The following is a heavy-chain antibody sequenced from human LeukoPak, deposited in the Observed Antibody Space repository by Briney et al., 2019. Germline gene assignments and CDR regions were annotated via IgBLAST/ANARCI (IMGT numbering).Heavy chain of an antibody. Sequence: SETLSLTCTVSGGSISSYYWSWIRQPPGKGLEWIGYIYYSGSTNYNPSLKSRVTISVDTSKNQFSLKLSSVTAADTAVYYCARLFNHDFWSGYYPAPYFDYWGQGTLVTVSS. CDR3: ARLFNHDFWSGYYPAPYFDY. D-gene: IGHD3-3*01. CDR2: IYYSGST. V-gene: IGHV4-59*08. CDR1: GGSISSYY. J-gene: IGHJ4*02.